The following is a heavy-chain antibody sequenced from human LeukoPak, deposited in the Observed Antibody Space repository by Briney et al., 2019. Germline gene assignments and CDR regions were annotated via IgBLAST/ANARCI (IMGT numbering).Heavy chain of an antibody. D-gene: IGHD1-26*01. CDR3: ARGILSGSYLRDAFDI. Sequence: GESLKVSCKGSGYSFTSYWIGWVRQMPGKGLEWMGIIYPGDSDTRYSPSFQGQVTISADKSISTAYLQWSSLKASDTAMYYCARGILSGSYLRDAFDIWGQGTMVTVSS. CDR2: IYPGDSDT. CDR1: GYSFTSYW. V-gene: IGHV5-51*01. J-gene: IGHJ3*02.